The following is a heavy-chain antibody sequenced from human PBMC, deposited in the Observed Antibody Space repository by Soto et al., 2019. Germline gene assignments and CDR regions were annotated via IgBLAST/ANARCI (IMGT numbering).Heavy chain of an antibody. CDR2: IRSKANSYAT. V-gene: IGHV3-73*01. CDR1: GFTFSGSA. CDR3: TTHVSLDLEILPYCGPDV. J-gene: IGHJ6*02. D-gene: IGHD1-7*01. Sequence: PGGSLRLSCAASGFTFSGSAMHWVRQASGKGLEWVGRIRSKANSYATAYAASVKGRVTISRDDSKNTAYLQMKSLKTEDTAVYYCTTHVSLDLEILPYCGPDVWGQGNMVAVPS.